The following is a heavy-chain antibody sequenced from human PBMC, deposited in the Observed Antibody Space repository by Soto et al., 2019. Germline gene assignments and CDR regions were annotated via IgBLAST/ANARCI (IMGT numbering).Heavy chain of an antibody. J-gene: IGHJ4*02. CDR3: ARDGPHISIFGYGDY. CDR2: ISSDGNNK. D-gene: IGHD3-3*01. V-gene: IGHV3-30*03. Sequence: LSLTCTVSGGSISSSSFHWGWIRQPPGKGLEWVAHISSDGNNKYYADSVKGRFTISRDNFKNSLYLQMSSLRADDTAVYYCARDGPHISIFGYGDYWGQGNLVTVSS. CDR1: GGSISSSS.